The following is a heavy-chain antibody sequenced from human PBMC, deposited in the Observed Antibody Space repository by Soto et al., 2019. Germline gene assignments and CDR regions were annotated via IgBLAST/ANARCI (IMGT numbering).Heavy chain of an antibody. D-gene: IGHD2-2*01. V-gene: IGHV3-21*04. CDR3: AHAGGPSLSDY. J-gene: IGHJ4*02. Sequence: PGGSLRLSCAASGFAFSTYSMNWVRQAPGKGLEWVSSISGNSNYIYYADSVKGRFTISRDNGKNSLHLQMNSLRAEDTAIYYCAHAGGPSLSDYWGQGTLVSVAS. CDR2: ISGNSNYI. CDR1: GFAFSTYS.